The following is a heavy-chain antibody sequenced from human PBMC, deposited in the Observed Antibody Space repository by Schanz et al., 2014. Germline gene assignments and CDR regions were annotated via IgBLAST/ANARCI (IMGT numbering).Heavy chain of an antibody. Sequence: VQLVESGGGVVQPGNSLRLSCAASGFTFSSYWMSWVRQAPGKGLEWVANIKQDGSEKYYVDSVKGRFTISRDNAKNSLYLEMTSLRGEDTAVYYCARENLNWEAFDIWGQGTVVTVSS. CDR1: GFTFSSYW. CDR3: ARENLNWEAFDI. CDR2: IKQDGSEK. J-gene: IGHJ3*02. V-gene: IGHV3-7*03. D-gene: IGHD7-27*01.